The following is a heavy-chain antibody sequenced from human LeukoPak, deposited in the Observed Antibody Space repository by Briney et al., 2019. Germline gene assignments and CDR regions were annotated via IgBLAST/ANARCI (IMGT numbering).Heavy chain of an antibody. V-gene: IGHV1-2*02. Sequence: ASVKVSCKASGYTFTGYFTHWVRQAPGQGLEWMGWINPNSGGTNYAQEFQGRVTMTRDTSISTAYMELSRLRCDDTAVYYCARDNWGNDYWGQGTLVTVSS. CDR3: ARDNWGNDY. CDR1: GYTFTGYF. CDR2: INPNSGGT. D-gene: IGHD7-27*01. J-gene: IGHJ4*02.